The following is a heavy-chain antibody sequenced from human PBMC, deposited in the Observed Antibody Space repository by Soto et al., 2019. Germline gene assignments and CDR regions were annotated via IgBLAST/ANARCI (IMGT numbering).Heavy chain of an antibody. CDR3: TREPDYSNYFEY. Sequence: EVQLVESGGGLVRPGGSLRLSCVASGFTFNNAWMNWVRQAPGKGLEWVGRIRSKADGGTIDYAAPEKDRFTISRDDSKNTLHLQMNSLKTEDTAVYYCTREPDYSNYFEYWGQGTLVTVSS. V-gene: IGHV3-15*07. J-gene: IGHJ4*02. D-gene: IGHD4-4*01. CDR2: IRSKADGGTI. CDR1: GFTFNNAW.